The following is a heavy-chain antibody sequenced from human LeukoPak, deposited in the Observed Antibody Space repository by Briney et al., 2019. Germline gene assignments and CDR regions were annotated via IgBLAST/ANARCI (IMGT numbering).Heavy chain of an antibody. D-gene: IGHD6-25*01. J-gene: IGHJ2*01. CDR2: IYYSGST. Sequence: PSETLSLTCTVSGGSISSYYWSWIRQPPGKGLEWIGYIYYSGSTNYNPSLKSRVTISVDTSKNQFSLKLSSVTAADTAVYYCARESRYWYFDLWGRGTLVTVSS. V-gene: IGHV4-59*01. CDR1: GGSISSYY. CDR3: ARESRYWYFDL.